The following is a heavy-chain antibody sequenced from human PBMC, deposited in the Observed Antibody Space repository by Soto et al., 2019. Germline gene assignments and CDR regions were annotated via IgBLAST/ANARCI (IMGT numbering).Heavy chain of an antibody. V-gene: IGHV3-23*01. Sequence: PGGSLRLSCAASGFTFSSYAMSWGRQAPGKGLEWVSAISGSGGSTYYADSVKGRFTISRDNSKNTLYLQMNSLRAEDTAVYYCAKDHKALTTVTTFGWFDPWGQGTLVTVSS. CDR1: GFTFSSYA. J-gene: IGHJ5*02. CDR2: ISGSGGST. CDR3: AKDHKALTTVTTFGWFDP. D-gene: IGHD4-4*01.